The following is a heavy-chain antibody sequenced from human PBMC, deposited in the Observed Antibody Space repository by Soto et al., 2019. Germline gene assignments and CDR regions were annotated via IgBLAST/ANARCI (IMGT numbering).Heavy chain of an antibody. V-gene: IGHV3-74*01. CDR1: GFTFSSYW. J-gene: IGHJ4*02. Sequence: VGSLRLSCAASGFTFSSYWMHWVRQAPGKGLVWVSRINSDGSSTSYADSVKGRFTISRDNAKNTLYLQMNSLRAEDTAVYYCARPLHDYGDYSGLYNWGQGTLVTVSS. CDR2: INSDGSST. CDR3: ARPLHDYGDYSGLYN. D-gene: IGHD4-17*01.